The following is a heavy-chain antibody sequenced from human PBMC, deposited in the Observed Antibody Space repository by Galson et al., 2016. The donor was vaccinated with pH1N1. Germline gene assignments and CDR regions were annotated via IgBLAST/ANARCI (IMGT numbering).Heavy chain of an antibody. D-gene: IGHD3-10*01. CDR1: GFHFSYYW. Sequence: LRLSCAASGFHFSYYWMHWFRQGPEKGLAWVSRINSEGASISYADSVRGRFTISRDNAKNTLYLQMNSLRAEDTAVYYCARDDGYDSSGSYADYWGRGTLVTVSS. CDR2: INSEGASI. CDR3: ARDDGYDSSGSYADY. V-gene: IGHV3-74*01. J-gene: IGHJ4*02.